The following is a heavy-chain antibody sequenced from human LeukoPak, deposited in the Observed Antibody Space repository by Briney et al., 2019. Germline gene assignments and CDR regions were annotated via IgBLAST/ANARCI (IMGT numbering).Heavy chain of an antibody. Sequence: ASVKVSCKASGYTFTSYGISWVRQAPGQGLEWMGWISAYNGNTGYAQKFQGRVTMTRNTSISTAYMELSSLRSEDTAVYYCARVNMVRGVIIDYYYYYGMDVWGQGTTVTVSS. J-gene: IGHJ6*02. CDR3: ARVNMVRGVIIDYYYYYGMDV. D-gene: IGHD3-10*01. CDR2: ISAYNGNT. CDR1: GYTFTSYG. V-gene: IGHV1-8*02.